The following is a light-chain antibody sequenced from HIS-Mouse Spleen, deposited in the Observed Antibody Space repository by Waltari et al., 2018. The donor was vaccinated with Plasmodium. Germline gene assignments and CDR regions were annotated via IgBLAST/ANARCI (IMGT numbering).Light chain of an antibody. Sequence: SYELTQPPSVSVSPGQTASITCSGAKLGDKYACWYQQKPGQSPVLVIYQDSKRPSGIPERFSGSKSGNTASLTISGLQAEDEADYYCCSYAGSYTYVFGTGTKVTVL. CDR3: CSYAGSYTYV. J-gene: IGLJ1*01. CDR1: KLGDKY. CDR2: QDS. V-gene: IGLV3-1*01.